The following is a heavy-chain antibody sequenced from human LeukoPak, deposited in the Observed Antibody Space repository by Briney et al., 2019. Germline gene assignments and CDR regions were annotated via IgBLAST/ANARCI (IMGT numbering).Heavy chain of an antibody. D-gene: IGHD4-17*01. CDR1: GGSISSSSYY. CDR3: ARVGVTTVTTDWFDP. Sequence: SETLSLTCTVSGGSISSSSYYWGWIRQPPGKGLEWIGSIYYSGSTYYNPSLKSRVTISVDTSKNQFSLKLSSVTAADTAVYYYARVGVTTVTTDWFDPWGQGTLVTVSS. J-gene: IGHJ5*02. V-gene: IGHV4-39*07. CDR2: IYYSGST.